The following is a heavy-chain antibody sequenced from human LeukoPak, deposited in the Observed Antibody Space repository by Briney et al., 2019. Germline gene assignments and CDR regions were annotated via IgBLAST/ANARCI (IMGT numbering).Heavy chain of an antibody. CDR1: GGSFSDYY. CDR2: INHSGST. D-gene: IGHD2/OR15-2a*01. Sequence: PSETLSLTCAVYGGSFSDYYWSWIRQPPGKGLEWIGEINHSGSTNYNPSLKSRVTILVDTSKNQFSLKLSSVTAADTAVYYCARGLTSMPPGGYWGQGTLVTVSS. J-gene: IGHJ4*02. CDR3: ARGLTSMPPGGY. V-gene: IGHV4-34*01.